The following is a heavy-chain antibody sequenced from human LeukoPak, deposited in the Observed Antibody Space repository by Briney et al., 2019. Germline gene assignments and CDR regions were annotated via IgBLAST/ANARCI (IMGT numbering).Heavy chain of an antibody. J-gene: IGHJ5*02. CDR3: ARGGSPSSRWLSWFDP. V-gene: IGHV4-34*01. CDR1: GGSFSGYY. D-gene: IGHD6-13*01. Sequence: SETLSLTCAVSGGSFSGYYWSWSRQPPGKGLEWIGEINHNGSTKYNPSLMSRVSMSVDTSKNQFSLRLTSVTAADTAVYYCARGGSPSSRWLSWFDPWGLGNLVTVSS. CDR2: INHNGST.